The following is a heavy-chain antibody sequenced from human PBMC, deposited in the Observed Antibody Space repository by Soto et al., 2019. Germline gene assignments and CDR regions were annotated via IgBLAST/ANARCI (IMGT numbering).Heavy chain of an antibody. CDR1: GFTCSSYA. CDR3: ASDTHLCANLPYHQAIDF. V-gene: IGHV3-30-3*01. Sequence: PGGSLRLACAAYGFTCSSYAMHWVRQAPGKGLEWVAVISYDGSNKYYADSVKGRFTISRDNSKNTLYLQMNSLRAEDTAVYYCASDTHLCANLPYHQAIDFWRKPPTLSVS. J-gene: IGHJ6*04. CDR2: ISYDGSNK.